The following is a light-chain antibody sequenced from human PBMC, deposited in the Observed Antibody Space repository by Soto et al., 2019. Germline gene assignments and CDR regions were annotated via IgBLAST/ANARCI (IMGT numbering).Light chain of an antibody. Sequence: EIVMTQSPGTLSLSPGERATISCRASQVIGSRYLAWYHQKSGQAPRLLIYGASSRATGIPDRFCGSGSGTDFTLNISRLEPADFGVYYCQQFGSSIPHTFGQGTQLEIK. J-gene: IGKJ2*01. CDR2: GAS. CDR1: QVIGSRY. CDR3: QQFGSSIPHT. V-gene: IGKV3-20*01.